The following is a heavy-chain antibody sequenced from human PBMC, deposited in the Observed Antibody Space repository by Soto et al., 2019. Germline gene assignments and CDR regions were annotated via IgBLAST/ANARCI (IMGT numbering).Heavy chain of an antibody. CDR2: IYYSGST. J-gene: IGHJ4*02. D-gene: IGHD2-2*03. CDR3: ARTGERWILGFYFDY. V-gene: IGHV4-31*03. CDR1: GGSISSGGYY. Sequence: QVQLQESGPGLVKPSQTLSLTCTVSGGSISSGGYYWSWIRQQPGKGLEWIGYIYYSGSTYYNPSLKSRVTISVDTSKNQFALELSSVTGADTAVYYCARTGERWILGFYFDYWRQGTLVTVSS.